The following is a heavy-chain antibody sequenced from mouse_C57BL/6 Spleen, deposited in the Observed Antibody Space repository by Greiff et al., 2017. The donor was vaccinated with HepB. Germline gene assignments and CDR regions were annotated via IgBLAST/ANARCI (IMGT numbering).Heavy chain of an antibody. Sequence: QVHVKQPGAELVKPGASVKMSCKASGYTFTSYWITWVKQRPGQGLEWIGDIYPGSGSTNYNEKFKSKATLTVDTSSSTAYMQLSSLTSEDSAVYYCARRHYGSSYDYYAMDYWGQGTSVTVSS. CDR2: IYPGSGST. CDR1: GYTFTSYW. J-gene: IGHJ4*01. CDR3: ARRHYGSSYDYYAMDY. V-gene: IGHV1-55*01. D-gene: IGHD1-1*01.